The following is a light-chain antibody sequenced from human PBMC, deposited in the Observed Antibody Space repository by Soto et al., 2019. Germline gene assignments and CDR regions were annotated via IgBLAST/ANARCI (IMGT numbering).Light chain of an antibody. CDR3: LQYNNWVPT. J-gene: IGKJ1*01. CDR1: PSVSSSY. V-gene: IGKV3-15*01. Sequence: EIVLTQSPGPRPLSQGEGPTSPCGASPSVSSSYLAWYQQKPGQAPRLLIYGASTRATGIQARFSRSGSGTEFTFTISSLQSEEFAVYYCLQYNNWVPTFGQGTKVDIK. CDR2: GAS.